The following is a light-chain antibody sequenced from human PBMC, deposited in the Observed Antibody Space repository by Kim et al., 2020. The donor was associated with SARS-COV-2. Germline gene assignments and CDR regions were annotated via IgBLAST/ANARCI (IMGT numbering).Light chain of an antibody. Sequence: GGTVTLTCGLSSGSVSTSYYPSWSQQTPGPAPRTLIYSTNPRSSGVPDRFSGSILGNKAALTITGAQADDESDYYCVLYMGSGIWVFGGGTQLTVL. CDR2: STN. CDR3: VLYMGSGIWV. CDR1: SGSVSTSYY. J-gene: IGLJ3*02. V-gene: IGLV8-61*01.